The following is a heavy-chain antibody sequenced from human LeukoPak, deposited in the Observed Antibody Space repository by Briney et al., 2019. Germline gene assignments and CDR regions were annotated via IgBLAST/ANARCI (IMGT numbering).Heavy chain of an antibody. D-gene: IGHD6-13*01. CDR1: GFTFSSYS. CDR3: AKSSSSWYGGAFDY. J-gene: IGHJ4*02. V-gene: IGHV3-21*04. Sequence: PGGSLRLSCAASGFTFSSYSMNWVRQAPGKGLEWVSSISSSSSYIYYADSVKGRFTISRDNSKNTLYLQMNSLRAEDTAVYYCAKSSSSWYGGAFDYWGQGTLVTVSS. CDR2: ISSSSSYI.